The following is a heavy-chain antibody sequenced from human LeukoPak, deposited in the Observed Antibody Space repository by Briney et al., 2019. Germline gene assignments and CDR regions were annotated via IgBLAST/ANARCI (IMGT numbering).Heavy chain of an antibody. CDR1: GGPLSGYY. V-gene: IGHV4-34*01. CDR2: INHSGST. J-gene: IGHJ4*02. D-gene: IGHD5-24*01. CDR3: ARSRLHPIIFDY. Sequence: SDTLSLTCAVHGGPLSGYYWSWIRQPPGKGLEWIGEINHSGSTNYNPSLKSRVTISVDTSKNQFSLKLSSVTAADTAVYYCARSRLHPIIFDYWGQGILVTVSS.